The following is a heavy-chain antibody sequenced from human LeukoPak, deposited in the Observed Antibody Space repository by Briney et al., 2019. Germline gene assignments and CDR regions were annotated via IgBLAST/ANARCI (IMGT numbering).Heavy chain of an antibody. CDR2: ISWNSVTI. CDR3: TKDIYYYDSSGYYYAFDY. Sequence: GGSLRLSCAASGFTFADYAMHWVRQAPGKGLEWVSGISWNSVTIGYADSVKGRFAISRDNAKSSLYLQMNSLRAEDTALYYCTKDIYYYDSSGYYYAFDYWGQGTLVTVSS. D-gene: IGHD3-22*01. CDR1: GFTFADYA. J-gene: IGHJ4*02. V-gene: IGHV3-9*01.